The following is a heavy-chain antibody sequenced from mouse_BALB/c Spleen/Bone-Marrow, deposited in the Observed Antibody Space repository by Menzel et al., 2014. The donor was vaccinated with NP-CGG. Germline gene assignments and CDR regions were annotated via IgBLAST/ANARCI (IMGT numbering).Heavy chain of an antibody. D-gene: IGHD2-4*01. J-gene: IGHJ4*01. CDR3: TRGVYYDYDEGAMDY. CDR1: GYTFTSYV. CDR2: INPYNDGT. Sequence: VQLKEAGPELVKPGASVKKFCKASGYTFTSYVMHWVKQKPGQGLEWIGYINPYNDGTKYNEKFKGKATLTSDKSSSTAYMELSSLTSEDSAVYYCTRGVYYDYDEGAMDYWGQGSSVTDSS. V-gene: IGHV1-14*01.